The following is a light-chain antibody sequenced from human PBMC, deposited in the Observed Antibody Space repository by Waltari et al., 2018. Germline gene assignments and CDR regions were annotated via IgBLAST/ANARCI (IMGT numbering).Light chain of an antibody. Sequence: IVLTPSPGTLSLSPGESATISCRASQNVVRSLVWYQQKPGQAPRLLIYSTSTRATGIPDRFSGSGSGTDFSLTIARLEPEDFAVYYCQHNVRLPVTFGQGTKVEI. CDR2: STS. CDR3: QHNVRLPVT. CDR1: QNVVRS. J-gene: IGKJ1*01. V-gene: IGKV3-20*01.